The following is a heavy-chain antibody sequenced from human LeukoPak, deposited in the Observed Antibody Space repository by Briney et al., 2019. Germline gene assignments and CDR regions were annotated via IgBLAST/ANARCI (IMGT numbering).Heavy chain of an antibody. V-gene: IGHV1-2*02. Sequence: ASVNVSCKASGYNFAVYYIQWLRQTPGQGPEWMGWVNPQNGDTKVVEKFGGRVTMASDTSINTVFLELNSLTPNDTGVYYCAIRRDFGATPVISGHWGPGTQVTVSS. CDR1: GYNFAVYY. CDR3: AIRRDFGATPVISGH. CDR2: VNPQNGDT. J-gene: IGHJ4*02. D-gene: IGHD4-17*01.